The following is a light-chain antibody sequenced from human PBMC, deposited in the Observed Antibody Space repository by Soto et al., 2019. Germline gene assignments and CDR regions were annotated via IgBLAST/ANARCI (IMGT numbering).Light chain of an antibody. CDR3: QQYHIYSGP. V-gene: IGKV1-5*03. Sequence: DIQMTQSPSTLSASVGDRVTITCRASQSISSWLAWYQQKPGKAPKLLIYKASSLESGVPSRFSGSGSGTEFTLTINSLQPDDFATYYCQQYHIYSGPFGQGTQVDIX. J-gene: IGKJ1*01. CDR1: QSISSW. CDR2: KAS.